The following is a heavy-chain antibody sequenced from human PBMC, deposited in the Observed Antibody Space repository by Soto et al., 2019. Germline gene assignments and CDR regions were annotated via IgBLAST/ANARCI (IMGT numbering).Heavy chain of an antibody. CDR1: GGTFSSYT. CDR2: IIPILGIA. V-gene: IGHV1-69*02. D-gene: IGHD2-2*01. Sequence: QVQLVQSGAEVKKPGSSVKVSCKASGGTFSSYTISWVRQAPGQGLEWMGRIIPILGIANYAQKFQGRVTITADKSTSTAYMELSSLRSEYTAVYYCAMEHCSSTSCYGDSWGQGTLVTVSS. CDR3: AMEHCSSTSCYGDS. J-gene: IGHJ4*02.